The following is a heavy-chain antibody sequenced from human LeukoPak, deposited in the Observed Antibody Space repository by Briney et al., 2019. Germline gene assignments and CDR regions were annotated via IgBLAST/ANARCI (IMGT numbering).Heavy chain of an antibody. CDR2: IKQDGSQK. Sequence: GGSLRLSCAASGFTFSNYWMTWVRQAPGKGREWVANIKQDGSQKYYVDSVKGRFTISRDNAKISSYLQMNSLRAEDTAVYYCARIGYSSSSLDYWGQGTLVTVSS. J-gene: IGHJ4*02. CDR1: GFTFSNYW. CDR3: ARIGYSSSSLDY. V-gene: IGHV3-7*01. D-gene: IGHD6-6*01.